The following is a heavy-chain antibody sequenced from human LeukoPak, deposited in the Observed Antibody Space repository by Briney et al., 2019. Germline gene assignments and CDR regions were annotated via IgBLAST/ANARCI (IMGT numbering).Heavy chain of an antibody. Sequence: ASVKVSCKASGYTFTGYYMHWVRQAPGQGLEWMGRINPNSGGTNYAQKFRGRVTMTRDTSISTAYMELSRLRSDDTAVYYCARWDTAMVRFDYWGQGTLVTVSS. V-gene: IGHV1-2*06. CDR2: INPNSGGT. CDR3: ARWDTAMVRFDY. CDR1: GYTFTGYY. D-gene: IGHD5-18*01. J-gene: IGHJ4*02.